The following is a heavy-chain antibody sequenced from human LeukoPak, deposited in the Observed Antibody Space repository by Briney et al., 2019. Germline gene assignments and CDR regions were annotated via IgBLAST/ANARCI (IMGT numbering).Heavy chain of an antibody. V-gene: IGHV3-30*18. CDR3: AKDQKVVVPVATDFDY. CDR1: GFTFSSYG. CDR2: ISYDGSNK. D-gene: IGHD2-2*01. J-gene: IGHJ4*02. Sequence: HPGGSLRLSCAASGFTFSSYGMHWVRQAPGKGLEWVAVISYDGSNKYYADSVKGRFTIPRDNSKNTLNLQMNSLRAEDTAVYYCAKDQKVVVPVATDFDYWGQGTLVTVSS.